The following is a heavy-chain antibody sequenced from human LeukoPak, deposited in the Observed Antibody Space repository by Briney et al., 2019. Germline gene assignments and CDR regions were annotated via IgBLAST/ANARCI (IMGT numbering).Heavy chain of an antibody. CDR3: AKVPTRYYYDSSGFNRFDP. J-gene: IGHJ5*02. D-gene: IGHD3-22*01. V-gene: IGHV3-23*01. CDR1: GFTFSSYA. Sequence: GASLRLSCAASGFTFSSYAMSWVRQAPGKGLEWVSAISGSGGSTYYADSVKGRFTISRDNSKNTLYLQMNSLRAEDTAVYYCAKVPTRYYYDSSGFNRFDPWGQGTLVTVSS. CDR2: ISGSGGST.